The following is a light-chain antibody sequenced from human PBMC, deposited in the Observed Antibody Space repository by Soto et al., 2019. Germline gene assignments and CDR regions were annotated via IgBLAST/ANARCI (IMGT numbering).Light chain of an antibody. CDR2: KIS. Sequence: VMTQTPLSSTVTLGQSASISCRSSQSLVHPDGNTYLTWLHHRPGQPPTLLIYKISNRFSGVPDRFSGSGAGTDFTLQLSSVEAEDVGVYYCLHGAHQPQYSFGQGTKLEIK. CDR1: QSLVHPDGNTY. CDR3: LHGAHQPQYS. J-gene: IGKJ2*03. V-gene: IGKV2-24*01.